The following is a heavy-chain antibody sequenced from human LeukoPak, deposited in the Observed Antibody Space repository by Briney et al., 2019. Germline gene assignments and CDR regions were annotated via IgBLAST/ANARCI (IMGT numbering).Heavy chain of an antibody. J-gene: IGHJ4*02. CDR1: GFTFSDYY. V-gene: IGHV3-11*01. Sequence: GGSLRLSCAASGFTFSDYYMSWIRQAPGKGLEWVSYISSSGSTIYYADSVKGRFTISRDNAKNSLYLQMNSLGAEDTAVYYCARESAQGDYFDYWGQGTLVTVSS. CDR3: ARESAQGDYFDY. D-gene: IGHD3-16*01. CDR2: ISSSGSTI.